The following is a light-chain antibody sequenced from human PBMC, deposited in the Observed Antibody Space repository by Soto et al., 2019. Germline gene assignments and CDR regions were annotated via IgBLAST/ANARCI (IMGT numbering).Light chain of an antibody. CDR2: GAS. Sequence: EIVMTQSPATLSVSPGERATLSCRASQSVSSNLAWYQQKPGQAPRLLIYGASTRATGIPARFSGSGSGTEFTLTISSLQYEDFAVYYWQQYNNWPEFGQGTQVEIK. CDR1: QSVSSN. V-gene: IGKV3-15*01. J-gene: IGKJ1*01. CDR3: QQYNNWPE.